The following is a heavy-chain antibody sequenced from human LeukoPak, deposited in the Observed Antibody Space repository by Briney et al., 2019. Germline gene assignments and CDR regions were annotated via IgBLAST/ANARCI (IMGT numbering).Heavy chain of an antibody. CDR2: IRSKAYGGTT. CDR3: TVLIGYCSSTSCSNLDY. CDR1: GFTLSSYA. D-gene: IGHD2-2*01. Sequence: GGSLRLSCAASGFTLSSYAMSWVRQAPGKGLEWVGFIRSKAYGGTTEYAASVKGRFTISRDDSKSIAYLQMNSLKTEDTAVYYCTVLIGYCSSTSCSNLDYWGQGTLVTVSS. V-gene: IGHV3-49*04. J-gene: IGHJ4*02.